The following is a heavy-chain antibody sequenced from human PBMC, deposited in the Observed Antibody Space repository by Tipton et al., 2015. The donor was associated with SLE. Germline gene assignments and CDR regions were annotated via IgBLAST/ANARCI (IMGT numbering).Heavy chain of an antibody. CDR3: ARAGLRVPAATGFDP. J-gene: IGHJ5*02. CDR2: IYHSGST. Sequence: TLSLTCAVSGGSISSGGYSWSWIRQPPGKGLEWIGYIYHSGSTYYNPSLKSRVTISVDRSKNQFSLKLSSVTAADTAVYYCARAGLRVPAATGFDPWGQGTLVTVSS. CDR1: GGSISSGGYS. V-gene: IGHV4-30-2*01. D-gene: IGHD2-2*01.